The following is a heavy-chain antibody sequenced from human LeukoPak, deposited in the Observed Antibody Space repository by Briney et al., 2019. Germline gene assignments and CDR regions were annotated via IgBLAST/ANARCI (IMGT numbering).Heavy chain of an antibody. CDR2: ITATGDIT. CDR3: AKPKAMAAINYYFDY. CDR1: GFTFSSYS. D-gene: IGHD5-24*01. V-gene: IGHV3-23*01. Sequence: PGGSLRLSCAASGFTFSSYSMNWVRQAPGKGLEWVSGITATGDITYYVDSVEGRFTISRDNSKSALYLQMSSLRAEDTAVYYCAKPKAMAAINYYFDYWGQGSLVIVSS. J-gene: IGHJ4*02.